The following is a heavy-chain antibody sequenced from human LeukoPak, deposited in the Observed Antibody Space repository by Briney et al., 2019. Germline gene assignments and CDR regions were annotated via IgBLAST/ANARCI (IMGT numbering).Heavy chain of an antibody. CDR1: GGSISSSSYY. Sequence: SETLSLTCTVSGGSISSSSYYWGWIRQPPGKGLEWIGSIYYSGSTYYNPSLKSRVTISVDTSKNQFSLKLSSVTAADTAVYYCARILVPGKNYYYYYMDVWGKGTTVTVSS. J-gene: IGHJ6*03. V-gene: IGHV4-39*07. CDR2: IYYSGST. CDR3: ARILVPGKNYYYYYMDV. D-gene: IGHD1-1*01.